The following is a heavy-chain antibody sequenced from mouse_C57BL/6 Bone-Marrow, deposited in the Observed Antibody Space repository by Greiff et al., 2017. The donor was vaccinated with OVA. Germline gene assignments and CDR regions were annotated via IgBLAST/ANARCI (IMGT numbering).Heavy chain of an antibody. Sequence: VQLQQPGAELVRPGSSVKLSCKASGYTFTSYWMHWVKQRPIQGLEWIGNIDPSDSETHYNQKFKDKATLTVDKSSSTAYMQLSSLTSEDSAVYYCARETTVVAKEAWFAYWGQGTLVTVSA. CDR3: ARETTVVAKEAWFAY. CDR1: GYTFTSYW. D-gene: IGHD1-1*01. J-gene: IGHJ3*01. V-gene: IGHV1-52*01. CDR2: IDPSDSET.